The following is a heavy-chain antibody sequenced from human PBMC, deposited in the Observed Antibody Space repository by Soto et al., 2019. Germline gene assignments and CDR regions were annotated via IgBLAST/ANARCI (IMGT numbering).Heavy chain of an antibody. CDR2: MLYDEENY. J-gene: IGHJ1*01. V-gene: IGHV3-30*02. CDR1: VFSRSDST. D-gene: IGHD2-15*01. Sequence: QPRGSLRLACQVSVFSRSDSTMQWVRQAPGKGLEWVAVMLYDEENYRYAESVKGRFTISRDISKNTLYLHMTDLRREDTGVYFCAKDPRPFTFGGNSYIQAWGQGTLVTVSS. CDR3: AKDPRPFTFGGNSYIQA.